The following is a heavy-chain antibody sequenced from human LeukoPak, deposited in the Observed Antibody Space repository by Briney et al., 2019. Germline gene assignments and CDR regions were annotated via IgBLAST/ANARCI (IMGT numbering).Heavy chain of an antibody. Sequence: PGGSRRLSCAASGFTFSSYSMNWVRQAPGKGLEWVSSISSSSYIYYADSVKGRFTISRDNAKNSLYLQMNSLRAEDTAVYYCASEYTRFLEEDYWGQGTLVTVSS. D-gene: IGHD3-3*01. CDR2: ISSSSYI. J-gene: IGHJ4*02. V-gene: IGHV3-21*01. CDR1: GFTFSSYS. CDR3: ASEYTRFLEEDY.